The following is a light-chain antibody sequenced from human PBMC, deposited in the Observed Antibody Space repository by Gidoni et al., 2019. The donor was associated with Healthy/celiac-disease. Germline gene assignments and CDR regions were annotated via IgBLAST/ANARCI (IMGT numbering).Light chain of an antibody. J-gene: IGKJ2*01. CDR2: GAS. Sequence: DIVMTQSPATLSVSPGERATLSCRASQSVSINFAWYQQKPGQAPRLLIYGASTRATGIPARFRGSGSGTEFTLTISSMQAEDFAVYYCQQYNNWLRYTFGQGTKLEIK. V-gene: IGKV3-15*01. CDR1: QSVSIN. CDR3: QQYNNWLRYT.